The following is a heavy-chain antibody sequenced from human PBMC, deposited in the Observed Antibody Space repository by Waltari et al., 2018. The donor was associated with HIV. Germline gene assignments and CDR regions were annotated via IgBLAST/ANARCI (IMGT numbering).Heavy chain of an antibody. CDR1: GDSFTRYP. Sequence: QVQFVQSGAEVKKPGASVKVSCKTSGDSFTRYPMHWVRQAPGKRLRWMGWINAANGNTKYSQKFQGRVTITRDTSASTAYMELSSLRSEDTAVYYCVRDMSDTPVGPDMDVWGQGTTVTVSS. D-gene: IGHD5-18*01. V-gene: IGHV1-3*01. CDR2: INAANGNT. J-gene: IGHJ6*02. CDR3: VRDMSDTPVGPDMDV.